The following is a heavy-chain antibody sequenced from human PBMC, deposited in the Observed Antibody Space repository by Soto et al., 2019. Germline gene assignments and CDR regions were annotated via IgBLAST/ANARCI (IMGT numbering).Heavy chain of an antibody. V-gene: IGHV4-30-4*01. J-gene: IGHJ4*02. Sequence: PSETLSLTCTVSGGSISSGDYYWSWIRQPPGKGLEWIGYIYYSGSTYYNPSLKSRVTISVDTSKNQFSLKLSSVTAADTAVYYCARDRGAAAGTFDYWGQGTLVTVSS. CDR3: ARDRGAAAGTFDY. D-gene: IGHD6-13*01. CDR2: IYYSGST. CDR1: GGSISSGDYY.